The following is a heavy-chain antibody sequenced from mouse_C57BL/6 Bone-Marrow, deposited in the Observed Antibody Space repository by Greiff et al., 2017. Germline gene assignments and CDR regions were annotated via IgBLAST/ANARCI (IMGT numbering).Heavy chain of an antibody. CDR1: GFTFSSYG. J-gene: IGHJ3*01. CDR2: ISSGGSYT. D-gene: IGHD1-1*01. V-gene: IGHV5-6*01. CDR3: ARESATVVAKGFAD. Sequence: EVQLVESGGDLVQPGGSLKLSCAASGFTFSSYGMSWVRQTPDKRLEWVATISSGGSYTYYPDSVKGRFTISRDNAKNTLYLQMSSLKSEDTASYYCARESATVVAKGFADWGQGTLVTVSA.